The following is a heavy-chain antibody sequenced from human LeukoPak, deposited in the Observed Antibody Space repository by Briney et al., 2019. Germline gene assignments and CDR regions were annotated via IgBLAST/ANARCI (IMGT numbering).Heavy chain of an antibody. D-gene: IGHD4-17*01. V-gene: IGHV3-21*04. J-gene: IGHJ6*02. Sequence: GGSLRLSCAASGFTFSSYSMNWVRQAPGKGLEWVSSISSSSSYIYYADSVKGRSTISRDNAKNSLYLQMNSLRAEDTAVYYCARDTVTRGYYYYYGMDVWGQGTTVTVSS. CDR3: ARDTVTRGYYYYYGMDV. CDR1: GFTFSSYS. CDR2: ISSSSSYI.